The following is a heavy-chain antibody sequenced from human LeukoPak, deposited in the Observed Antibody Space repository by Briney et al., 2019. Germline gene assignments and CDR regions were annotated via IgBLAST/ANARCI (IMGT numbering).Heavy chain of an antibody. J-gene: IGHJ5*02. D-gene: IGHD3-3*01. Sequence: ASVKVSCKASGGTFSSYAISWVRQAPGQGLEWMGRIIPILGIANYAQKFQGRVTITADKSTSTAYMELSSLRSEDTAVYYCARDPTAYYDFWSGPGFDPWGQGTLVTVSS. CDR1: GGTFSSYA. V-gene: IGHV1-69*04. CDR2: IIPILGIA. CDR3: ARDPTAYYDFWSGPGFDP.